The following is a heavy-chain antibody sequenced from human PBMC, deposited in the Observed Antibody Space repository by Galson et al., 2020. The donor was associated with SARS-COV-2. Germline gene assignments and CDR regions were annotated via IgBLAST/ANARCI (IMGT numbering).Heavy chain of an antibody. V-gene: IGHV3-74*01. CDR3: ASLPSSGWYFHY. D-gene: IGHD6-19*01. CDR1: GFTFSSYW. Sequence: GGSLRLSCAASGFTFSSYWMHWVRQAPGKGLVWVSRINSDGSSTSYADSVKGRFTISRDNAKNTLYLQMNSLRAEDTAVYYCASLPSSGWYFHYWGQGTLVTVSS. J-gene: IGHJ4*02. CDR2: INSDGSST.